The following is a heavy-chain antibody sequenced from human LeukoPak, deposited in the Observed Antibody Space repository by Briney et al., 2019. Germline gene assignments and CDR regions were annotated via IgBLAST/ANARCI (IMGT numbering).Heavy chain of an antibody. Sequence: GGSLRLSCAASGFMFDDYAMHWVRQAPGKGLEWVSGINGIGGGTAYADSVKGRFTISRDNAKNSLYLQMNSLRAEDTAVYYCARDGHSSGWWGYFDYWGQGTLVTVSS. V-gene: IGHV3-9*01. D-gene: IGHD6-19*01. CDR2: INGIGGGT. CDR1: GFMFDDYA. J-gene: IGHJ4*02. CDR3: ARDGHSSGWWGYFDY.